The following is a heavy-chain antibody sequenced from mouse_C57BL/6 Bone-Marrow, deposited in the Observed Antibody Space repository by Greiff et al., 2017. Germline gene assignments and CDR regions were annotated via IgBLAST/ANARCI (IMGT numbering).Heavy chain of an antibody. J-gene: IGHJ4*01. V-gene: IGHV5-9*01. CDR2: ISGGGGNT. CDR1: GFTFSSYT. CDR3: AISYYYGSSYYAMDY. D-gene: IGHD1-1*01. Sequence: EVNVVESGGGLVKPGGSLKLSCAASGFTFSSYTMSWVRQTPEKRLEWVATISGGGGNTYYPDSVKGRFTISRDNAKNTLYLQMSSLRSEDTALYYCAISYYYGSSYYAMDYWGQGTSVTVSS.